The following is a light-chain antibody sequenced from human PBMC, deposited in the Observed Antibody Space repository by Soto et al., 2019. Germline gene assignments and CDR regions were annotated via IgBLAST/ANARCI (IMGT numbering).Light chain of an antibody. CDR1: QSVGIY. CDR2: DAT. Sequence: VLTQSPATLSLSPGERATLFCKASQSVGIYMGWFQQKPGQPPRVLIYDATNRAGGVPARFSGSGSGTDFTLTISSLEAEDSAVYFCQQRDIWPPLTFGGGTKLEIK. V-gene: IGKV3-11*01. J-gene: IGKJ4*01. CDR3: QQRDIWPPLT.